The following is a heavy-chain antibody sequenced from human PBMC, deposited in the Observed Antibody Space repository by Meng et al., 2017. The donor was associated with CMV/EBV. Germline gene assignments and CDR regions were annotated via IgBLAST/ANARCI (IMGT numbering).Heavy chain of an antibody. CDR3: ARMRPLAVGWTRFDP. D-gene: IGHD3/OR15-3a*01. Sequence: ASVKVSCKASGGTFSSYAISWVRQAPGQGLEWMGWISAYNGNTNYAQKLQGRVTMTTDTSTSTAYMELRSLRSDDTAVYYCARMRPLAVGWTRFDPWGQGTLVTVSS. J-gene: IGHJ5*02. CDR2: ISAYNGNT. CDR1: GGTFSSYA. V-gene: IGHV1-18*01.